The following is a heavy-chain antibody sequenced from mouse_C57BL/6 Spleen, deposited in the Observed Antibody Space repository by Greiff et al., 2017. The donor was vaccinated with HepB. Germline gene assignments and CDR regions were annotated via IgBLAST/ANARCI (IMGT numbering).Heavy chain of an antibody. D-gene: IGHD1-1*01. J-gene: IGHJ4*01. CDR1: GYTFTSYG. V-gene: IGHV1-81*01. Sequence: VQLQQSGAELARPGASVKLSCKASGYTFTSYGISWVKQRTGQGLEWIGEIYPRSGNTYYNEKFKGKATLTAEKSSSTAYMELRSLTSEDSAVYFCARRIYYGSRYDYYAMDYWGQETSVSVSS. CDR2: IYPRSGNT. CDR3: ARRIYYGSRYDYYAMDY.